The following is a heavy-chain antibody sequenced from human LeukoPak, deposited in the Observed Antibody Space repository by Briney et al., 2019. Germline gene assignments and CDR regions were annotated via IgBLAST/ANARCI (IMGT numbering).Heavy chain of an antibody. V-gene: IGHV1-69*06. D-gene: IGHD3-10*01. CDR3: ARGPVLLWFGELLSSSLDY. Sequence: SVKVSCKASGGTFSSYAISWVRQAPGQGLEWMGGIIPIFGTANYAQKFQGRVTITADKSTSTAYVELSSLRSEDTAVYYCARGPVLLWFGELLSSSLDYWGQGTLVTVSS. J-gene: IGHJ4*02. CDR1: GGTFSSYA. CDR2: IIPIFGTA.